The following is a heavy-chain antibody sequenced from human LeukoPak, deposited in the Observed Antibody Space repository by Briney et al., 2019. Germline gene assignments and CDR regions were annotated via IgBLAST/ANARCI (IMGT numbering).Heavy chain of an antibody. D-gene: IGHD3-10*01. J-gene: IGHJ4*01. Sequence: GASVEVSCKASGYDLNTYAFSWVRQAPGQGLEWMGWISSYNGKTENAKNFRGRVTLTTDISTGTAYMELRGLTSDDTAVYYCARDFAMVRVFDFWGQGTLVTVSS. CDR2: ISSYNGKT. V-gene: IGHV1-18*01. CDR3: ARDFAMVRVFDF. CDR1: GYDLNTYA.